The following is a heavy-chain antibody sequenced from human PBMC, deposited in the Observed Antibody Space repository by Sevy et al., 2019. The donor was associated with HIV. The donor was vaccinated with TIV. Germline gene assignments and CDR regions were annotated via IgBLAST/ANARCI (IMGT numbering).Heavy chain of an antibody. J-gene: IGHJ6*02. Sequence: GGSLRLSCAASGFTFSSYGMHWVRQAPGKGLEWVAVISYDGSNKYYADSVKGRFTISRDNSKNTLYLQMNSLRAEDKAVYYCANGGAKYYYYGMDVWGQGTTVTVSS. D-gene: IGHD1-26*01. CDR1: GFTFSSYG. V-gene: IGHV3-30*18. CDR2: ISYDGSNK. CDR3: ANGGAKYYYYGMDV.